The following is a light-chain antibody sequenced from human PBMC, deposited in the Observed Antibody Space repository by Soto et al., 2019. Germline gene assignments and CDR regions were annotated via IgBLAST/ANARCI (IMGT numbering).Light chain of an antibody. CDR3: SSYTTSSTLV. CDR2: EVN. V-gene: IGLV2-14*01. J-gene: IGLJ1*01. CDR1: NSDVGGYNY. Sequence: QSVLTQPASVSGSPGHSIAISCTGTNSDVGGYNYVSWYQQHPGKAPKLMIYEVNYRPSGVSNRFSGSKSGNTASLTISGLQAEDEADYYCSSYTTSSTLVFGTGTKVTVL.